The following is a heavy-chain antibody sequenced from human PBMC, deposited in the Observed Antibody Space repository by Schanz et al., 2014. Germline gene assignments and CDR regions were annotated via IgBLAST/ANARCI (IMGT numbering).Heavy chain of an antibody. CDR1: EYSFTSYS. J-gene: IGHJ4*02. V-gene: IGHV1-3*04. CDR3: ARGIGGYGANNYFDY. CDR2: INTANGNA. Sequence: QVHLVQSGAEVKRPGASVKVSCKASEYSFTSYSMHWVRQAPGQRLEWMGWINTANGNAKYSANFQARVTITRDTSASTAYMELSSLRSEDTAVYSCARGIGGYGANNYFDYWGQGTLVTVSS. D-gene: IGHD5-12*01.